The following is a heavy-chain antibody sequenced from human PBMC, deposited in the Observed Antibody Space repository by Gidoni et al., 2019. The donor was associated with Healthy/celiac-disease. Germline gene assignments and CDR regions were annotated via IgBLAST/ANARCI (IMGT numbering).Heavy chain of an antibody. CDR3: AKGDIVVVPAAISYYGMDV. CDR2: ISGSGGST. D-gene: IGHD2-2*01. CDR1: GFPFATVA. Sequence: EVQLLESGGGLVQPGGSVRLSCAASGFPFATVALSWVRQAPGKGLEWVSAISGSGGSTYYADSVKGRFTISRDNSKNTLYLQMNSLRAEDTAVYYCAKGDIVVVPAAISYYGMDVWGQGTTVTVSS. V-gene: IGHV3-23*01. J-gene: IGHJ6*02.